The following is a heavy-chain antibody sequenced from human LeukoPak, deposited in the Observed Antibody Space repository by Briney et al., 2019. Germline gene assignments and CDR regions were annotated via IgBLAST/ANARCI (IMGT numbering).Heavy chain of an antibody. CDR1: GYILTELS. J-gene: IGHJ4*02. V-gene: IGHV1-24*01. CDR2: FDPEDGET. Sequence: ASVKVSCKVSGYILTELSMHWVRQAPGKGLEWMGGFDPEDGETIYAQKFQGRVTMTEDTSTDTAYMELSSLRSEDTAVYYCATHRYHSSGWYRFGYWGQGTLVTVSS. CDR3: ATHRYHSSGWYRFGY. D-gene: IGHD6-19*01.